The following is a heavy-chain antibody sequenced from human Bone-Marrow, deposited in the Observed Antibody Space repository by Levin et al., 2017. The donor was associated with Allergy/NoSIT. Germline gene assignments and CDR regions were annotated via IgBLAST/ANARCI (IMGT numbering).Heavy chain of an antibody. Sequence: GEFLKISCKASGYTFTSYWISWVRQMPGRGLEWMSKIDPRDSNTNYSPSFEGRVLVSVDKSITTAYLQWTSLKASDTAMYCCATGPDGAGRMNFWGQGTLVTVSS. CDR3: ATGPDGAGRMNF. CDR2: IDPRDSNT. D-gene: IGHD3-10*01. CDR1: GYTFTSYW. V-gene: IGHV5-10-1*01. J-gene: IGHJ4*02.